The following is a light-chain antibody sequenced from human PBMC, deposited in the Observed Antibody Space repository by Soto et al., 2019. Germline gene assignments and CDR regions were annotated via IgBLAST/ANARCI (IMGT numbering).Light chain of an antibody. Sequence: QSALTQPPSVSGSPGQSITISCTGTSSDVGGYNYVSWYQQHPDKAPKLMIYDVSKRPSGVANRFSGSKSGNTASLTISGLEADDEADYYCSSYTSSSVVFGGGTKLTVL. CDR2: DVS. CDR3: SSYTSSSVV. J-gene: IGLJ2*01. V-gene: IGLV2-14*01. CDR1: SSDVGGYNY.